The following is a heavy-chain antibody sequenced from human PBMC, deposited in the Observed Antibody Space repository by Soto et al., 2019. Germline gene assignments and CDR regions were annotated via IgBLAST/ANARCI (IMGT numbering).Heavy chain of an antibody. J-gene: IGHJ4*02. CDR1: GFTFDDYA. V-gene: IGHV3-9*01. D-gene: IGHD6-19*01. Sequence: EVQLVESGGGLVQPGRSLRLSCAASGFTFDDYAMHWVRQAPGKGLEWVSGISWNSGSIGYADSVKGRFTISRDNAKNSLYLQMNSLRAEDTALYYCAKGGYSSGWSFFDYWGQGTLVTVSS. CDR3: AKGGYSSGWSFFDY. CDR2: ISWNSGSI.